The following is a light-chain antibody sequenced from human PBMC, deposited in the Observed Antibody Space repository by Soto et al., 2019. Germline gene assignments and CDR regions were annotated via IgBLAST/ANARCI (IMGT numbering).Light chain of an antibody. CDR3: QQRRSWPPTLT. CDR1: QSVSNNY. J-gene: IGKJ5*01. V-gene: IGKV3D-20*02. CDR2: GAS. Sequence: EIRLTESLGALSLPPGERATLSCRASQSVSNNYLAWYQQKPGQAPRLLIYGASNRATGIPDRFSGSGSGTDFTRTISSLEPEDVPGYPCQQRRSWPPTLTLGQGTRLEIK.